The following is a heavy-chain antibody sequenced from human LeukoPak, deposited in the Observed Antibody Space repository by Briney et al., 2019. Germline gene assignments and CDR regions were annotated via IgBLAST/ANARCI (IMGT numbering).Heavy chain of an antibody. Sequence: SETLCLTCAVSGGTISSSSYYWSWIRQPPGKGLEWIGSIYCSGSTYYNPSLKSRVTISVDTSKNQFPLKLSSVTAADTAVYYCAGRVGGDLDCGQGTLVTVSS. CDR3: AGRVGGDLD. V-gene: IGHV4-39*01. CDR2: IYCSGST. D-gene: IGHD2-21*02. CDR1: GGTISSSSYY. J-gene: IGHJ4*02.